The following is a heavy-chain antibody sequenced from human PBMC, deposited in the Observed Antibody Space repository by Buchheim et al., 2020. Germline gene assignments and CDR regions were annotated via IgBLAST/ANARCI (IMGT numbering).Heavy chain of an antibody. CDR3: ARESDTTMRYYGMDV. J-gene: IGHJ6*02. V-gene: IGHV4-30-4*01. CDR1: GGSISSGDYH. Sequence: QVQLQESGPGLVKPSQTLPLTCTVSGGSISSGDYHWSWIRQPQGKGLEWIGYIYYSGSTYYNPSLKSRVTISVDTSKNQFSLKLSSVTAADTAVYYCARESDTTMRYYGMDVWGQETT. D-gene: IGHD5-18*01. CDR2: IYYSGST.